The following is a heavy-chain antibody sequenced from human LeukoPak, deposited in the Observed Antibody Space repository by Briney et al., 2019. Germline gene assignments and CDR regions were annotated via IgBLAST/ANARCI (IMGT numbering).Heavy chain of an antibody. D-gene: IGHD3-16*01. CDR3: ARYVGVQFDP. Sequence: ASVKVSCKASGGTFSSYAISWVRRAPGQGLEWMGWISAYNGNTNYAQKLQGRVTMTTDTSTSTAYMELRSLRSDDTAVYYCARYVGVQFDPWGQGTLVTVSS. J-gene: IGHJ5*02. CDR2: ISAYNGNT. CDR1: GGTFSSYA. V-gene: IGHV1-18*01.